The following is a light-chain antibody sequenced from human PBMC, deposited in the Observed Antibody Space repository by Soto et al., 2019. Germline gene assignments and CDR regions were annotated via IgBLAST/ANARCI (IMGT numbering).Light chain of an antibody. CDR2: DVN. J-gene: IGLJ1*01. V-gene: IGLV2-14*01. CDR1: TSDIHDFNS. Sequence: QSVLTQPASVSGSPGQSITISCSGPTSDIHDFNSISWYRHHPGKAPRLIVYDVNKRPSGISPRFSGSKSGLTASLTISGLQGEDEDDYFCPSYTAKNTLVFGTGTKVTVL. CDR3: PSYTAKNTLV.